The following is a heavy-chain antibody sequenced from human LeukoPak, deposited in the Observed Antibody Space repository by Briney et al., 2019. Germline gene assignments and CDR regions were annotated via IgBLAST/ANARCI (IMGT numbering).Heavy chain of an antibody. Sequence: GGSLRLSCAASGSTFSSYWMSWVRQAPGKGLEWVANIKQDGSEKYYVDSVKGRFTISRDNAKNSLYLQMNSLRAEDTAVYYCARDARYCSSTSCSHPGYWGQGTLVTVSS. CDR2: IKQDGSEK. V-gene: IGHV3-7*01. CDR3: ARDARYCSSTSCSHPGY. D-gene: IGHD2-2*01. CDR1: GSTFSSYW. J-gene: IGHJ4*02.